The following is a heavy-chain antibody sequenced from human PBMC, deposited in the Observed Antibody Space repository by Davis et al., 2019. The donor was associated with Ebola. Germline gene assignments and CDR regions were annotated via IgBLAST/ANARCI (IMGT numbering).Heavy chain of an antibody. CDR2: INNSGRTL. V-gene: IGHV3-48*01. J-gene: IGHJ4*02. CDR3: ARSSYQPDW. Sequence: GESLKISCAASGFTLSSYNMNWVRQVPGKGLEWVSCINNSGRTLYYADSVKGRFTISRDSAKNSLYLQMNGLRAEDTAVYYCARSSYQPDWWGQGTLVTVSS. D-gene: IGHD2-2*01. CDR1: GFTLSSYN.